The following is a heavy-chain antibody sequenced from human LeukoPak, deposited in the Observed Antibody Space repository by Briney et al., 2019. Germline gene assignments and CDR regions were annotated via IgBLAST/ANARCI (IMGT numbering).Heavy chain of an antibody. CDR3: AVGDYFRSGSSYYYYYMDV. Sequence: ASVKVSCKVSGYTLTELSMHWVRQAPGQGLEWMGGIIPIFGTANYAQKFQGRVTITADESTSTAYMELSSLRSEDTAVYYCAVGDYFRSGSSYYYYYMDVWGKGTTVTVSS. V-gene: IGHV1-69*13. D-gene: IGHD3-10*01. CDR2: IIPIFGTA. J-gene: IGHJ6*03. CDR1: GYTLTELS.